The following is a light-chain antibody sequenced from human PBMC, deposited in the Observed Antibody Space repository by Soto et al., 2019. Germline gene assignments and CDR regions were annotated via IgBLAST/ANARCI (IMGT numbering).Light chain of an antibody. CDR1: QDISNR. V-gene: IGKV1-33*01. CDR2: DAS. CDR3: QKCFTVPYT. J-gene: IGKJ2*01. Sequence: DIQMTQSPSSLSASVGDRITITCQARQDISNRLNWYHQKPGKAPNLLIYDASNLAAGVPSGFSGSVSGTHFTFTISSLQPEDIGPYYCQKCFTVPYTFGQGTKLEIK.